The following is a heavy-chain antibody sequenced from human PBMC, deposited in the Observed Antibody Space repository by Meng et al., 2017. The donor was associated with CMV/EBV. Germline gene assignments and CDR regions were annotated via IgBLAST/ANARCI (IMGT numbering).Heavy chain of an antibody. V-gene: IGHV3-21*04. CDR2: ISSSSSYI. J-gene: IGHJ4*02. CDR3: ARDSGGYSYGYGDY. CDR1: GFTFSSYS. Sequence: GESLKISCAASGFTFSSYSMNWVRQAPGKGLEWVSSISSSSSYIYYADSVKGRFTISRDNAKNSLYLQMNSLRAEDTAVYYCARDSGGYSYGYGDYWGQGTLVTVSS. D-gene: IGHD5-18*01.